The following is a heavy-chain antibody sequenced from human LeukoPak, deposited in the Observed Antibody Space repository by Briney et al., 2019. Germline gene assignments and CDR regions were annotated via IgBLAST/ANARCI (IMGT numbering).Heavy chain of an antibody. CDR2: ISYDGSNK. CDR3: ASKYYYDSSGYYYDGMGV. V-gene: IGHV3-30-3*01. CDR1: GFTFSSYA. J-gene: IGHJ6*02. D-gene: IGHD3-22*01. Sequence: PGGSLRLSCAASGFTFSSYAMHWVRQAPGKGLEWVAVISYDGSNKYYADSVKGRFTISRDNSKNTLYLQMNSLRAEDTAVYYCASKYYYDSSGYYYDGMGVWGQGTTVTVSS.